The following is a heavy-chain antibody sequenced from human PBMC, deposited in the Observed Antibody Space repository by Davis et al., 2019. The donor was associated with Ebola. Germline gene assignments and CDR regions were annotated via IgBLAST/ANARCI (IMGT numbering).Heavy chain of an antibody. CDR3: ARGISSWYTAFDI. D-gene: IGHD6-13*01. Sequence: GESLKISCAASGFTFSSYAMHWVRQAPGKGLEYVSAISSNGGSTYYADSVKGRFTISRDNSKNTLYLQMSSLRAEDTAVYYCARGISSWYTAFDIWGQGTMVTVSS. CDR2: ISSNGGST. J-gene: IGHJ3*02. CDR1: GFTFSSYA. V-gene: IGHV3-64D*06.